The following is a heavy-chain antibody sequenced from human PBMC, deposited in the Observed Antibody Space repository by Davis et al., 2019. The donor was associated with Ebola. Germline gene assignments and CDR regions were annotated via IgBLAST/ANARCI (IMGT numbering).Heavy chain of an antibody. CDR1: GFSFSTYW. CDR3: ARGPTVSSSYWYFDL. V-gene: IGHV3-7*01. CDR2: IKQDGSEE. Sequence: GESLKISCAVSGFSFSTYWMSWVRQAPGKGLEWVANIKQDGSEEYYVDSVKGRFTISRDNAKNSLYLQMNSLRAEDTAVYYCARGPTVSSSYWYFDLWGRGALVTVSS. J-gene: IGHJ2*01. D-gene: IGHD4-17*01.